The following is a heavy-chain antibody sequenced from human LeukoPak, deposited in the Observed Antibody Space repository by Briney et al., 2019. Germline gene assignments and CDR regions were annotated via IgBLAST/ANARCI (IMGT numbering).Heavy chain of an antibody. Sequence: VASVKVSCKASGYTFTSYDINWVRQATGQGLEWMGWMNPNSDNTGYAQKFQGRVIMTRNTSISTAYMELSSLRSEDTAVYYCARGFKGILLWFGEPITVDIWGQGTMVTVSS. CDR1: GYTFTSYD. J-gene: IGHJ3*02. CDR3: ARGFKGILLWFGEPITVDI. D-gene: IGHD3-10*01. V-gene: IGHV1-8*01. CDR2: MNPNSDNT.